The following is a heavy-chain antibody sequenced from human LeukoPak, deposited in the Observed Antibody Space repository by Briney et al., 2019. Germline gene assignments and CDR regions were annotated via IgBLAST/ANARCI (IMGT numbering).Heavy chain of an antibody. V-gene: IGHV4-59*01. D-gene: IGHD3-10*01. CDR1: GGSISSYY. Sequence: PSETLSLTCTVSGGSISSYYWSWIRQPPGKGLEWIGYIYYSGSTNYNPSLKSRVTISVDTSKNQFPLKLSSVTAADTAVYYCARDYYGRFDPWGQGTLVTVSS. J-gene: IGHJ5*02. CDR2: IYYSGST. CDR3: ARDYYGRFDP.